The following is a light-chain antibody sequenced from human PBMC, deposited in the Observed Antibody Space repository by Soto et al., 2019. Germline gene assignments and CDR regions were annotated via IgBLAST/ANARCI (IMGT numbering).Light chain of an antibody. CDR1: QSVSSSY. V-gene: IGKV3-20*01. Sequence: EIVLTQSPGTLSWSPGERATLSCRASQSVSSSYLAWYLQKPGQAPRLLIYGASSRATGIPDRFSGSGSGTDFTLTISRLEPEDFAVYYCQQYGSSPLYTFGQGTKLEIK. CDR3: QQYGSSPLYT. J-gene: IGKJ2*01. CDR2: GAS.